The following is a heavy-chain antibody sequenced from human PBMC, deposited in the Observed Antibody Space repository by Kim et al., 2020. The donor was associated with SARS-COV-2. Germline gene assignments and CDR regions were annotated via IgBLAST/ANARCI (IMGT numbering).Heavy chain of an antibody. V-gene: IGHV4-34*01. Sequence: SETLSLTCAVYRGSFSGYYWSWIRQPPGKGLEWIGEINHSGSTNYNPSLKSRVTISVNTSKNQFSLKLISVTAADTAVYYCAGVGSGYYYYYYGMDVWGQGTTVTVSS. CDR2: INHSGST. CDR3: AGVGSGYYYYYYGMDV. J-gene: IGHJ6*02. D-gene: IGHD5-12*01. CDR1: RGSFSGYY.